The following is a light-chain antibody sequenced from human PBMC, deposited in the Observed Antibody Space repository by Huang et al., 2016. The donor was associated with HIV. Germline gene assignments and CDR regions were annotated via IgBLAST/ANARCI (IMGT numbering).Light chain of an antibody. CDR1: QSLNNY. Sequence: DLQMTQSPSSLSASVGDRVTITCRASQSLNNYLNWYQQKPGKAPNLLIYSASTLQSGVPPRFSGGVSGTVFTLTINNLQPEDYATYYCQQTFSVPLTFGGGTKVEIK. J-gene: IGKJ4*01. CDR2: SAS. V-gene: IGKV1-39*01. CDR3: QQTFSVPLT.